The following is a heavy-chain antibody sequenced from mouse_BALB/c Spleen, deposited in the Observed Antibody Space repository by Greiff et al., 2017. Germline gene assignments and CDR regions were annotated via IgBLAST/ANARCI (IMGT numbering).Heavy chain of an antibody. J-gene: IGHJ3*01. V-gene: IGHV1S135*01. CDR1: GYSFTSYY. CDR2: IDPFNGGT. Sequence: EVQVVESGPELMKPGASVKISCKASGYSFTSYYMHWVKQSHGKSLEWIGYIDPFNGGTSYNQKFKGKATLTVDKSSSTAYMHLSSLTSEDSAVYYCASNYGLDWFAYWGQGTLVTVSA. CDR3: ASNYGLDWFAY. D-gene: IGHD1-2*01.